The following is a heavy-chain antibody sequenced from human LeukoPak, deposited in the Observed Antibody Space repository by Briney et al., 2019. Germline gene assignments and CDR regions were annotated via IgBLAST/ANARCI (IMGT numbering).Heavy chain of an antibody. CDR2: ISYDGTDK. D-gene: IGHD2-2*01. V-gene: IGHV3-30*01. J-gene: IGHJ4*02. Sequence: GGSLRLSCAASGFTFSNYAVHWVRQAPGKGLEWVAVISYDGTDKYYADFVKGRFTISRDTSNNTLYLQMNSLRAEDTAVYYCARAGYCTTTTCYYRGIDFWGQGALVTVSS. CDR1: GFTFSNYA. CDR3: ARAGYCTTTTCYYRGIDF.